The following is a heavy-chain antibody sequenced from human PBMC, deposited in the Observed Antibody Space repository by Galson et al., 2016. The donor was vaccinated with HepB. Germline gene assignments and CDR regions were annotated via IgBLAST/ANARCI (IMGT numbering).Heavy chain of an antibody. D-gene: IGHD3-9*01. V-gene: IGHV3-15*01. Sequence: RLSCATSGFTFSDAWMSWVRQAPGKGLEWVGRIKSKGNGGTTDYAAPVKDRFTISRDDLTNMVYLQMNSLESEDTAIYYCSTAIKSRYFDWLPLWGQGTLVTVSS. CDR1: GFTFSDAW. CDR2: IKSKGNGGTT. J-gene: IGHJ4*02. CDR3: STAIKSRYFDWLPL.